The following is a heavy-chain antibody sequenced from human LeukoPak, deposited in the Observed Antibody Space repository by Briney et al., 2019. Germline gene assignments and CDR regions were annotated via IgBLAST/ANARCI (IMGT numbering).Heavy chain of an antibody. CDR2: IDWDDDK. CDR1: GFSLSTSGMC. Sequence: SGPAPAIPTQTLTLTCTFPGFSLSTSGMCVSWIRQPPGKALEWLARIDWDDDKYYSTSLKTRLTISKDTSKNQVILTMTNMDPVDTATYYCARTSGNTDAFDIWGQGRLVTVSS. D-gene: IGHD2/OR15-2a*01. J-gene: IGHJ3*02. V-gene: IGHV2-70*11. CDR3: ARTSGNTDAFDI.